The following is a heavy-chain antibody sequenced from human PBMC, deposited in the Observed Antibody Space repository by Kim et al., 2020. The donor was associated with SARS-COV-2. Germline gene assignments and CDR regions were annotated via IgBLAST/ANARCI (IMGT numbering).Heavy chain of an antibody. D-gene: IGHD3-22*01. Sequence: SETLSLTCTVSGGSISSYYWSWIRQPPGKGLEWIGYIYYSGSTNYNPSLKSRVTISVDTSKNQFSLKLSSVTAADTAVYYCARGVTAYYYDSSGYYSKYYFDYWGQGTLVTVSS. V-gene: IGHV4-59*01. J-gene: IGHJ4*02. CDR3: ARGVTAYYYDSSGYYSKYYFDY. CDR1: GGSISSYY. CDR2: IYYSGST.